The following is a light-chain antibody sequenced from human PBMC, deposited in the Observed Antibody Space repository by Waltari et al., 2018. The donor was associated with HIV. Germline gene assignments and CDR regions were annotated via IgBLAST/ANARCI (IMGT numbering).Light chain of an antibody. CDR2: SAS. CDR3: QQSYSIPLT. CDR1: QHIHMF. V-gene: IGKV1-39*01. J-gene: IGKJ4*01. Sequence: DIQMSQSPSSLSAFIGDRVTISCRASQHIHMFVNWYQQKPGKAPNLLIYSASTLQPGVPSRVSVRASGTDFTLTISSRQTEDSARYFCQQSYSIPLTFGGGTNVEIK.